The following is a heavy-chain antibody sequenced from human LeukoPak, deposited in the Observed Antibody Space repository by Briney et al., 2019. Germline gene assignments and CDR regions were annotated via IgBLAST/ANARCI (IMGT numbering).Heavy chain of an antibody. V-gene: IGHV1-46*01. Sequence: GASVKVSCKASGYTLINYYLHWVRQAPGQGLEWMGIINPSSGGTSYAQKFQGRVTMTRATSTSTVYMELNSLRAEDTAVYYCARDFGFSPSSGYSFDYWGQGALVTVSS. CDR1: GYTLINYY. J-gene: IGHJ4*02. CDR2: INPSSGGT. CDR3: ARDFGFSPSSGYSFDY. D-gene: IGHD3-22*01.